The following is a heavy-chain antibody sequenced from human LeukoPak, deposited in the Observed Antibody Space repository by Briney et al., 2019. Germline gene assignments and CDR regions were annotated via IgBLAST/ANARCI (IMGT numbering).Heavy chain of an antibody. J-gene: IGHJ4*02. Sequence: GGSLRLSCAASGFTFSSYSMNWVRQAPGKGLEWVSSISSSSSYIYYADSVKGRFTISRDNAKNSLYLQMNSLRAEDTAVYYCARDSYGSGSYSWFRYWGQGTLVTASS. CDR3: ARDSYGSGSYSWFRY. CDR2: ISSSSSYI. V-gene: IGHV3-21*01. D-gene: IGHD3-10*01. CDR1: GFTFSSYS.